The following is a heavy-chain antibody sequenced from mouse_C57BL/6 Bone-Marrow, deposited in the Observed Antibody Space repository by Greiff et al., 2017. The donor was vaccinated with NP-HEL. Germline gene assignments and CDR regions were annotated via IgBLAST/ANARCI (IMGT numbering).Heavy chain of an antibody. D-gene: IGHD1-1*01. CDR2: INPNNGGT. CDR1: GYTFTDYN. J-gene: IGHJ2*01. Sequence: VQLQQSGPELVKPGASVKMSCKASGYTFTDYNMHWVKQSHGKSLEWIGYINPNNGGTSYNQKFKGKATLTVNKSYSTAYMELRSLTSEDSAVYYCARERLRRDFDYWGQGTTLTVSS. V-gene: IGHV1-22*01. CDR3: ARERLRRDFDY.